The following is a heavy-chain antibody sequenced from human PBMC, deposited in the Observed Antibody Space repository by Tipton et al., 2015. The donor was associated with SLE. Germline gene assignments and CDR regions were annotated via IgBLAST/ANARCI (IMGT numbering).Heavy chain of an antibody. D-gene: IGHD4-17*01. CDR2: INHSGST. J-gene: IGHJ4*02. Sequence: TLSLTCAVSGGSISSSNNWWSWIRQPPGKGLEWIGEINHSGSTNYNPSLKSRVTISVDTSKNQFSLKLSSVTAADTAVYYCAGLYGDYDSDYWGQGTLVTVSS. CDR3: AGLYGDYDSDY. V-gene: IGHV4-4*02. CDR1: GGSISSSNNW.